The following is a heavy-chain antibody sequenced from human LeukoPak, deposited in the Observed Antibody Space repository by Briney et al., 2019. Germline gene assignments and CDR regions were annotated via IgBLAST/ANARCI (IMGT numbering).Heavy chain of an antibody. D-gene: IGHD3-10*01. J-gene: IGHJ4*02. CDR2: IYYSGST. V-gene: IGHV4-39*01. CDR3: ARLVRGVIFSY. Sequence: SETLSLTCTVSGGSISSSRYYWVWIRQPPGKELEWIGSIYYSGSTYYNPSLKSRVTISVDTSKNQFSLKLSSVTAADTAVYYCARLVRGVIFSYWGQGTLVTVSS. CDR1: GGSISSSRYY.